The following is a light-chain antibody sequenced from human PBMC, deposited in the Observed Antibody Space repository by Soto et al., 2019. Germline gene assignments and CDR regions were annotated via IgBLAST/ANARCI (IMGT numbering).Light chain of an antibody. CDR2: LNSDGSH. CDR1: SGHSSYA. V-gene: IGLV4-69*01. Sequence: QPVLTQSPSASASLGASVKLTCTLSSGHSSYAIAWHQQQPEQGPRCLMKLNSDGSHSKWDGIPARFSVSSSGAERYLTISSLQSEDEADYYCQTWGTGIQVFGGGTKLTVL. J-gene: IGLJ2*01. CDR3: QTWGTGIQV.